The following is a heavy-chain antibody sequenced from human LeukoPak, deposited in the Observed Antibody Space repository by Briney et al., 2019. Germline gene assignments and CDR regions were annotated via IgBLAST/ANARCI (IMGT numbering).Heavy chain of an antibody. CDR3: ARQDTAMVLGYFDY. D-gene: IGHD5-18*01. V-gene: IGHV4-59*08. Sequence: SETLSLTCTVSGGSISSYYWSWIRQPPGKGLEWIGYIYYSGSTNYNPSLKSRVTISVDTSKNQFSLKLSSVTAADTAVYYCARQDTAMVLGYFDYWGQGTLVTVSS. CDR1: GGSISSYY. J-gene: IGHJ4*02. CDR2: IYYSGST.